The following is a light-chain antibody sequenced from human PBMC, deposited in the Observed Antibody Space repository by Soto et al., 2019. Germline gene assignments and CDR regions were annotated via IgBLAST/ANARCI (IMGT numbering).Light chain of an antibody. CDR2: GAS. Sequence: EIVLTQSPGTLSLSPGERATLSCRASQSVSSSQLAWYQQKPGQAPRLLIYGASSRATGIPDRFSGSGSGTDFTLTISSLQSEDFAVYYCQQRSNWPPITFGQGTRLEIK. CDR3: QQRSNWPPIT. J-gene: IGKJ5*01. V-gene: IGKV3D-20*02. CDR1: QSVSSSQ.